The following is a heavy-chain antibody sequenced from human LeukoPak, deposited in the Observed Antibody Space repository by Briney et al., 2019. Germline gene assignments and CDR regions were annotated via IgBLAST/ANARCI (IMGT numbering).Heavy chain of an antibody. CDR2: IGGSGAST. Sequence: GGSLRLSCAASGFTFSSYAMSWVRQAPGKGLEWVSTIGGSGASTYYADSVKGRFTISRDNSKNTLYLQMNSLRVEDTAVYYCARKAGYYYGSGDYWGQGTLVTVSS. V-gene: IGHV3-23*01. J-gene: IGHJ4*02. D-gene: IGHD3-10*01. CDR3: ARKAGYYYGSGDY. CDR1: GFTFSSYA.